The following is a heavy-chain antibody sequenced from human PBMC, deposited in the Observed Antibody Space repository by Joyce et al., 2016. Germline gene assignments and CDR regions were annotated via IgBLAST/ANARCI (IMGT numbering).Heavy chain of an antibody. Sequence: EVQLVQSGAEVKKPGESLRISCTGSGYSFTKYWIGWVRQMPGKGLEWMRIIYPGDSDATYSPSFQGQVTISADKSITTAYLQWSSLEASDTAMYYCARGGTVVVPAAINFDYWGQGTLVTVSS. CDR2: IYPGDSDA. CDR1: GYSFTKYW. D-gene: IGHD2-2*02. CDR3: ARGGTVVVPAAINFDY. J-gene: IGHJ4*02. V-gene: IGHV5-51*01.